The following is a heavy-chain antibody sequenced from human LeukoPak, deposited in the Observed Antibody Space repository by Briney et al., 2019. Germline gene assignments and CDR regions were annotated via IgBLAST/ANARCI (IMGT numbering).Heavy chain of an antibody. CDR2: IYYSGST. J-gene: IGHJ4*02. CDR1: SGSISSYY. Sequence: SETLSLTCTVSSGSISSYYWSWIRQPPGKGLEWIGYIYYSGSTNYNPSLKSRVTISVDTSKNQFSLKLSSVTAADTAVYYCARDSVGATTVFGYWGQGTLVTVSS. D-gene: IGHD1-26*01. V-gene: IGHV4-59*01. CDR3: ARDSVGATTVFGY.